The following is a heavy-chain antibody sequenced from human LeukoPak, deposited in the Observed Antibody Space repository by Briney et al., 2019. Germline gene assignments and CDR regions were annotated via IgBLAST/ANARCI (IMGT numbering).Heavy chain of an antibody. J-gene: IGHJ4*02. Sequence: GGSLRLSCAASGFTFSDYYMSWIRQAPGKGLEWVSYITTSSSYTNYADSVKGRFTISRDNAKNSLFLQMSSLGVEDTAVYYCARSFSGFSFDCWGQGTMVTVSS. CDR1: GFTFSDYY. CDR2: ITTSSSYT. D-gene: IGHD5-12*01. V-gene: IGHV3-11*03. CDR3: ARSFSGFSFDC.